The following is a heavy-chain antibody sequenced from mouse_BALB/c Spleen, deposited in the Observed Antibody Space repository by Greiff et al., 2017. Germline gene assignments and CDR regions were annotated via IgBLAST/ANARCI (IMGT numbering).Heavy chain of an antibody. J-gene: IGHJ2*01. CDR2: IDPYNGGT. V-gene: IGHV1S135*01. D-gene: IGHD1-1*01. CDR1: GYAFTSYN. CDR3: ARSQFITTDFDY. Sequence: EVKLQQSGPELVKPGASVKVSCKASGYAFTSYNMYWVKQSHGKSLEWIGYIDPYNGGTSYNQKFKGKATLTVDKSSSTAYMHLNSLASEDSAVYYCARSQFITTDFDYWGQGTTLTVSS.